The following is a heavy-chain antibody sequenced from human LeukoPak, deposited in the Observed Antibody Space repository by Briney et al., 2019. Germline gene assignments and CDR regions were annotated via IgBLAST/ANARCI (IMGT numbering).Heavy chain of an antibody. V-gene: IGHV3-21*04. Sequence: PGGSLRLSCAASGFTFSSYSMNWVRQAPGKGLEWVSSISSSSSYIYYADSVKGRFTISRDNAKNSLYLQMNSLRAEDTAVYYCASQQLVGIAVAGIFVNWGQGTLVTVSS. D-gene: IGHD6-19*01. CDR1: GFTFSSYS. CDR3: ASQQLVGIAVAGIFVN. J-gene: IGHJ4*02. CDR2: ISSSSSYI.